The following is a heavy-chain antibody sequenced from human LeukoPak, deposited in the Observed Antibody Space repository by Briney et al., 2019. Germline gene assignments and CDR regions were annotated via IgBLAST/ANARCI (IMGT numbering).Heavy chain of an antibody. CDR2: ISWNSGSI. CDR3: AKGKTGIAVAGTVDY. CDR1: GFTFDNYA. V-gene: IGHV3-9*01. J-gene: IGHJ4*02. Sequence: PGGSLRLSCAAFGFTFDNYAMNWVRQAPGKGLEWVSGISWNSGSIGYADSVKGRFTISRDNAKNSLYLQMNRLRAEDTALYYCAKGKTGIAVAGTVDYWGQGTLVTVSS. D-gene: IGHD6-19*01.